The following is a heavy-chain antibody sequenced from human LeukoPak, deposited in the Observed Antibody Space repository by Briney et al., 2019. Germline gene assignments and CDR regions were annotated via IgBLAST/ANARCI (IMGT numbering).Heavy chain of an antibody. D-gene: IGHD6-13*01. V-gene: IGHV1-24*01. Sequence: ASVKVSCKVSGYTLTELSMHWVRQAPGKGLERMGGFDPEDGETIYAQKFQGRVTMTEDTSTDTAYMELSSLRSEDTAVYYCATEKGIAAAGSHYYYGMDVWGQGTTVTVSS. CDR3: ATEKGIAAAGSHYYYGMDV. J-gene: IGHJ6*02. CDR1: GYTLTELS. CDR2: FDPEDGET.